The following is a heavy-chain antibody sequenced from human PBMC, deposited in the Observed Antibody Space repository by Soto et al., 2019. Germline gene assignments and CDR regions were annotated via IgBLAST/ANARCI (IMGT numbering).Heavy chain of an antibody. CDR3: ARHIGDYEGYWFEP. J-gene: IGHJ5*02. CDR2: IYYSGST. V-gene: IGHV4-39*01. Sequence: SETLSLTCTVSGVSISSSTYYWGWIRQPPGKGLEWIGSIYYSGSTYCNPSLKSRVTLSVDTSKNQFSLKLSSVTAADTALYSCARHIGDYEGYWFEPWDQGTLVAVSS. CDR1: GVSISSSTYY. D-gene: IGHD4-17*01.